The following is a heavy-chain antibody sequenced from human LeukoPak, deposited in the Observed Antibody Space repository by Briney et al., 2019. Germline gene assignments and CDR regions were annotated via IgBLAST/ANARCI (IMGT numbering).Heavy chain of an antibody. V-gene: IGHV3-11*01. J-gene: IGHJ6*02. CDR2: ISSSGSTI. D-gene: IGHD2-2*02. Sequence: NPGGSLRRSCAASGFTFSDYYMSWIRQAPGKGLEWVSYISSSGSTIYYADSVKGRFTISRDTAKNSLYLQMNSLRAEDTAVYYCARGPYCSSTSCYTAYYYYGMDVWGQGTTVTVSS. CDR3: ARGPYCSSTSCYTAYYYYGMDV. CDR1: GFTFSDYY.